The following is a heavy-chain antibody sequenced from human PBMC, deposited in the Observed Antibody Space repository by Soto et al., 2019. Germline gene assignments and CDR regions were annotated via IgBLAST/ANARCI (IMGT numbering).Heavy chain of an antibody. CDR3: AKEEKGIYYGSGRPNWFDP. D-gene: IGHD3-10*01. Sequence: PGGSLRLSCAASGFTFSSYAMSWVRQAPGKGLEWVSAISGSGGSTYYADSVKGRFTISRDNSKNTLYLQMNSLRAEDTAVYYCAKEEKGIYYGSGRPNWFDPWGQGTLVTVSS. CDR2: ISGSGGST. CDR1: GFTFSSYA. J-gene: IGHJ5*02. V-gene: IGHV3-23*01.